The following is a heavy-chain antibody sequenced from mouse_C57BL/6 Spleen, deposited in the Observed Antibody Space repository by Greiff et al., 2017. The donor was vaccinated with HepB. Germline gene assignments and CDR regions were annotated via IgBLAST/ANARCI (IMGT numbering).Heavy chain of an antibody. CDR2: IDPETGGT. Sequence: QVQLQQSGAELVRPGASVTLSCKASGYTFTDYEMHWVKQTPVHGLEWIGAIDPETGGTAYNQKFKGKAILTADKSSSTAYMELRSLTSEDSAVYYGTRRSGNYGFDYWGQVTTLTVSS. D-gene: IGHD2-1*01. CDR3: TRRSGNYGFDY. J-gene: IGHJ2*01. V-gene: IGHV1-15*01. CDR1: GYTFTDYE.